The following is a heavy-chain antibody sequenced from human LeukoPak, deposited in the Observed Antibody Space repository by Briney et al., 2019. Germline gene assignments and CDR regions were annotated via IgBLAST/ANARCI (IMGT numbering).Heavy chain of an antibody. CDR1: GFTFSSYS. CDR3: ARDFVGYYGMDV. V-gene: IGHV3-21*01. D-gene: IGHD2-15*01. CDR2: ISSSSSYI. J-gene: IGHJ6*02. Sequence: PGGSLRLSCAASGFTFSSYSMNWVRQAPGKGLEWVSSISSSSSYIYYADSVKGRFTISRDNAKNSLYLQMNSLRAEDTAVYYCARDFVGYYGMDVWGQGTTVTVSS.